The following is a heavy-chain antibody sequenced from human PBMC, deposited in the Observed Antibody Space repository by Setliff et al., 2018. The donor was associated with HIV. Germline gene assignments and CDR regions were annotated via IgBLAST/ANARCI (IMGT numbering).Heavy chain of an antibody. D-gene: IGHD5-12*01. CDR3: AKDIRHSGYDHFDY. J-gene: IGHJ4*02. CDR1: GFTFDDYA. CDR2: ISWNSGSI. V-gene: IGHV3-9*01. Sequence: GGSLRLSCAASGFTFDDYAMHWVRQAPGKGLEWVSGISWNSGSIGYADSVKGRFTTSRDNAKNSLYLQMNSLRAEDTALYYCAKDIRHSGYDHFDYWGQGTLVTAPQ.